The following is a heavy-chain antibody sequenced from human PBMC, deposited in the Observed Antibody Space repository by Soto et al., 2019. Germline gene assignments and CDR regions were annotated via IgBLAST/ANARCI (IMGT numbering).Heavy chain of an antibody. CDR3: ARRIAAAGTDWYFDL. CDR1: GGSISSSSYY. V-gene: IGHV4-39*01. Sequence: QLQLQESGPGLVKPSETLSLTCTVSGGSISSSSYYWGWIRQPPGKGLEWIGSIYYSGSTYYNPSRKSRVTISVDTSKNQFSLKLSSVTAADTAVYYCARRIAAAGTDWYFDLWGRGTLVTVSS. D-gene: IGHD6-13*01. J-gene: IGHJ2*01. CDR2: IYYSGST.